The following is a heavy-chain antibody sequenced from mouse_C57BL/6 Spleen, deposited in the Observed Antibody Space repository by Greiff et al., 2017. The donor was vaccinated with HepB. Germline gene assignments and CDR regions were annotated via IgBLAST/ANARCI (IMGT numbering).Heavy chain of an antibody. D-gene: IGHD4-1*01. J-gene: IGHJ2*01. Sequence: VQLVESGPELVKPGASVKISCKASGYAFSSSWMNWVKQRPGKGLEWIGRIYPGDGDTNYNGKFKGKATLTADKSSSTAYMQLSSLTSEDSAVYFCARGGLGRVYFDYWGQGTTLTVSS. CDR1: GYAFSSSW. CDR2: IYPGDGDT. V-gene: IGHV1-82*01. CDR3: ARGGLGRVYFDY.